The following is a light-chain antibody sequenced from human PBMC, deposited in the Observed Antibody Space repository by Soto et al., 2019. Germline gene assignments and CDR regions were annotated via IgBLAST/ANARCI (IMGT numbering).Light chain of an antibody. CDR2: GAS. CDR1: QSVSSSY. V-gene: IGKV3-20*01. CDR3: QQYGSSPLT. Sequence: EIVLTQSPGTLSLSPGERATLSCRASQSVSSSYLAWYQQKSGQAPRLLIYGASSRATGIPDRFSGSGSGTDFTRTISRLEPEDLAGYYCQQYGSSPLTCGQGTKVEIK. J-gene: IGKJ1*01.